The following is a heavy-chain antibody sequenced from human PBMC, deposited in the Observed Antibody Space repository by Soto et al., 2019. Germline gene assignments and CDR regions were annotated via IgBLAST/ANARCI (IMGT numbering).Heavy chain of an antibody. CDR3: ARAGGRCGGGHWYFDL. Sequence: SETLSLTCTVSGGSVSSGSYYWSWIRQPPGKGLEWIGYIYYSGSTNYNPSLKSRVTISVDTSKNQFSLKLSSVTAADTAVYYCARAGGRCGGGHWYFDLWGRGTLVTVSS. V-gene: IGHV4-61*01. J-gene: IGHJ2*01. CDR1: GGSVSSGSYY. D-gene: IGHD2-15*01. CDR2: IYYSGST.